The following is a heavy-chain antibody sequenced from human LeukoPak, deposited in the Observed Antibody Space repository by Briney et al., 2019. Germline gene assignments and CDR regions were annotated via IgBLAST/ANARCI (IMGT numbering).Heavy chain of an antibody. CDR2: IYSGGST. CDR1: GFTVSSNY. Sequence: GGSLRLSCAASGFTVSSNYMSWVRQAPGKGLEWVSVIYSGGSTYYADSVKGRFTISRVNSKNTLYLQMNSLRAEDTAVYYCARTKIVGATRDYWGQGTLVTVSS. J-gene: IGHJ4*02. V-gene: IGHV3-66*02. D-gene: IGHD1-26*01. CDR3: ARTKIVGATRDY.